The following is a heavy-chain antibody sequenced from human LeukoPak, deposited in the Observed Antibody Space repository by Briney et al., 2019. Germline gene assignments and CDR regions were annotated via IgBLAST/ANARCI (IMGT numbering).Heavy chain of an antibody. CDR2: IYPSDSET. J-gene: IGHJ4*02. Sequence: GGSLESSLKGSGYHFTNCWIGWGRQGPGKGVGGMGIIYPSDSETRYSPSFKGQVTISADNSISTAYVQWSSLKASDTAMYYCARPSGSGSYYNVLFDHWGQGTLVTVSS. V-gene: IGHV5-51*01. D-gene: IGHD3-10*01. CDR1: GYHFTNCW. CDR3: ARPSGSGSYYNVLFDH.